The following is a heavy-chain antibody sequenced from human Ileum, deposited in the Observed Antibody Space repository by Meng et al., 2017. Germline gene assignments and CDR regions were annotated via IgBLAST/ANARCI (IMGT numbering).Heavy chain of an antibody. CDR3: TRVEGSYYNVYAFDI. V-gene: IGHV3-49*03. D-gene: IGHD3-10*01. J-gene: IGHJ3*02. CDR1: GFTFGDYA. CDR2: IRSKAYGGTT. Sequence: GGSLRLSCTASGFTFGDYAMSWFRQAPGKGLEWVGFIRSKAYGGTTEYAASVKGRFTISRDDSKSIAYLQMNSLKTEDTAVYYCTRVEGSYYNVYAFDIWGQGTMVNVSS.